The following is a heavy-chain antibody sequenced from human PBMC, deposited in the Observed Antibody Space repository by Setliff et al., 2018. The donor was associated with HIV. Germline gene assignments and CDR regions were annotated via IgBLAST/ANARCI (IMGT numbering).Heavy chain of an antibody. V-gene: IGHV4-61*02. D-gene: IGHD2-15*01. J-gene: IGHJ5*02. CDR1: GGSISSGSYY. Sequence: PSETLSLTCTVSGGSISSGSYYWSWVRQPAGKGLEWIGRFYTSGSTNYNPSLKSRVTISVDTSKNQFSLRLSSVTAADTAVYYCARGVVVAASRWFDPWGQGTLVTVSS. CDR2: FYTSGST. CDR3: ARGVVVAASRWFDP.